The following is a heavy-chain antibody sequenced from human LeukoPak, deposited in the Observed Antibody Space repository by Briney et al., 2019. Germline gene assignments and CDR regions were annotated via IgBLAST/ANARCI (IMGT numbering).Heavy chain of an antibody. Sequence: RGSLRLSCAASGFTFSVYWMHWVRQAPGEGLVWVSFSNGDGSSTRNAGSVKGRFTISRDNAKNTLYLQMNSLRAEDTAVYYCARGARYGMDVWGQGTTVTVS. CDR3: ARGARYGMDV. V-gene: IGHV3-74*01. CDR1: GFTFSVYW. J-gene: IGHJ6*02. CDR2: SNGDGSST.